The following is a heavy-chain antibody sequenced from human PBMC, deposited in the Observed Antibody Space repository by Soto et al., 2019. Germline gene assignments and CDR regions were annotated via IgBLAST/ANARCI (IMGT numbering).Heavy chain of an antibody. CDR3: AKDRGYDWDYYYYIDV. D-gene: IGHD5-12*01. CDR2: ISCNSGSI. CDR1: GFTFDDYA. V-gene: IGHV3-9*01. Sequence: EVQLVESGGGLVQPGRSLRLSCAASGFTFDDYAMHWVRQAPGKGLEWVSGISCNSGSIGYADSVKGRFTISRDNAKNSLYLQMNSLRAEDTALYYCAKDRGYDWDYYYYIDVWGKGTTVTVSS. J-gene: IGHJ6*03.